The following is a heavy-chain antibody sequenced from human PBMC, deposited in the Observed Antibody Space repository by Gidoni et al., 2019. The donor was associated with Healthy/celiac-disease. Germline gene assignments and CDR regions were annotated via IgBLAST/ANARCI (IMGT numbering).Heavy chain of an antibody. D-gene: IGHD3-9*01. Sequence: QVQLVESGGGVVQPGRSLRLSFAASGFTFSSSGMHWVRQAPGKGLEWVAVIWYDGSNKYYADSVKGRFTISRDNSKNTLYLQMNSLRAEDTAVYYCARENYDILTGYYLHYYYGMDVWGQGTTVTVSS. CDR1: GFTFSSSG. CDR2: IWYDGSNK. J-gene: IGHJ6*02. V-gene: IGHV3-33*08. CDR3: ARENYDILTGYYLHYYYGMDV.